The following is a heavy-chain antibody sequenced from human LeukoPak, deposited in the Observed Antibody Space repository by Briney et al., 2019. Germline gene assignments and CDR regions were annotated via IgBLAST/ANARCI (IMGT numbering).Heavy chain of an antibody. D-gene: IGHD2-2*01. Sequence: ASVKVSCKASGYTFTGYYMHWVRQAPGQGLEWMGWISGYNGNTNYAQKLQGRVTMTTDTSTSTAYMELRSLRSDDTAVYYRAREYCSTTRCYMADYWGQGTLVTVSS. CDR3: AREYCSTTRCYMADY. CDR2: ISGYNGNT. V-gene: IGHV1-18*04. CDR1: GYTFTGYY. J-gene: IGHJ4*02.